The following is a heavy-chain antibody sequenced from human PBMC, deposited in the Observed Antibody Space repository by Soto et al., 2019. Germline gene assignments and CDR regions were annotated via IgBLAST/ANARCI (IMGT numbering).Heavy chain of an antibody. D-gene: IGHD3-9*01. Sequence: SETLSLTCAVYGGSFSGYYWSWIRQPPGKGLEWIGEINHSGSTNYNPSLKSRVTISVDTSKNQFSLKLSSVTAADTAVYYRARDRHILPAYYTLRPEYNCFDPWGQGTLVTVSS. CDR1: GGSFSGYY. CDR2: INHSGST. V-gene: IGHV4-34*01. CDR3: ARDRHILPAYYTLRPEYNCFDP. J-gene: IGHJ5*02.